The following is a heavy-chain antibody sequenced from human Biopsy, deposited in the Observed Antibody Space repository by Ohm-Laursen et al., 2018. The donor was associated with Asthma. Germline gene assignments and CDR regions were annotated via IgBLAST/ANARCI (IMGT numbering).Heavy chain of an antibody. J-gene: IGHJ3*01. D-gene: IGHD3-9*01. CDR2: SNAGDGNT. CDR1: GYTFIHFA. CDR3: ARTYYDFLTGQVNDAFAL. V-gene: IGHV1-3*01. Sequence: ASVKVSCKVSGYTFIHFAIHWVRQAPGQRLEWMGWSNAGDGNTKYSQKFQGRVTITRDTSASTAYMDLRSLRSEDTAMYYCARTYYDFLTGQVNDAFALWGQGTMVTVSS.